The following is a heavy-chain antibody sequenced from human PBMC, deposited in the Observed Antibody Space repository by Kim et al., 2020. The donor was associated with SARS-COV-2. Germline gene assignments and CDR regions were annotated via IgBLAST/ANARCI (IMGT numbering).Heavy chain of an antibody. CDR2: IYHSGST. D-gene: IGHD3-22*01. CDR3: ARKGSGYYQYYFDY. V-gene: IGHV4-38-2*02. J-gene: IGHJ4*02. Sequence: SETLSLTCTVSGYSISSGYYWGWIRQPPGKGLEWIGSIYHSGSTYYNPSLKSRVTISVDTSKNQFSLKLSSVTAADTAVYYCARKGSGYYQYYFDYWGQGTLVTVSS. CDR1: GYSISSGYY.